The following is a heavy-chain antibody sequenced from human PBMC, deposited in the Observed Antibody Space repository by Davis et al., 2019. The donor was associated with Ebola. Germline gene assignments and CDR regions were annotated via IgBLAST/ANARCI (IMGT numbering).Heavy chain of an antibody. CDR2: ISGSGGST. V-gene: IGHV3-23*01. D-gene: IGHD3-22*01. CDR3: AKAPISVGGYYYNY. CDR1: GFIFSHYE. J-gene: IGHJ4*02. Sequence: GGSLRLSCVASGFIFSHYEISWVRQAPGKGLEWVSAISGSGGSTYYADSVKGRFTISRDNSKNTLYLQMNSLRAEDTAVYYCAKAPISVGGYYYNYWGQGTLVTVSS.